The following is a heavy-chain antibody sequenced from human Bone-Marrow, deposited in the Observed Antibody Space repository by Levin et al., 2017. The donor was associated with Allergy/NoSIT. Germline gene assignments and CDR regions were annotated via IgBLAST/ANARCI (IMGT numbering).Heavy chain of an antibody. Sequence: GGSLRLSCEASGFTFSTYTMNWVRQAPGKGLEWVSSIGSRFDYIYYADSVKGRFTISRDNAKNSLYLQMNSLRVEDTAVYFCARDNTEMTTPTDYWGQGTLVTVSS. CDR2: IGSRFDYI. V-gene: IGHV3-21*01. CDR3: ARDNTEMTTPTDY. D-gene: IGHD5-24*01. J-gene: IGHJ4*02. CDR1: GFTFSTYT.